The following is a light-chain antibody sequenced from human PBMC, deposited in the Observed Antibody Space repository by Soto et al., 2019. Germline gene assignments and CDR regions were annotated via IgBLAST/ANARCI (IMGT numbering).Light chain of an antibody. Sequence: IVLTQSPGTLSFSPGDRVTLSCRASQTVGSSYLAWYQQKPGQAPRLLIYGASSRATGIPDRFSGSGSGTDFPLTIPRLEPQDFAVYYCLQYGNSPRYSFGQGTKLEIK. V-gene: IGKV3-20*01. CDR2: GAS. CDR1: QTVGSSY. J-gene: IGKJ2*03. CDR3: LQYGNSPRYS.